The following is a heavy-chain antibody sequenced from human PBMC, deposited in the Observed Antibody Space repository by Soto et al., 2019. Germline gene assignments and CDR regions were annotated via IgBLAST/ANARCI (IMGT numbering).Heavy chain of an antibody. CDR2: ISLDGGST. J-gene: IGHJ4*02. D-gene: IGHD1-26*01. CDR1: GFTFDDYT. CDR3: AKDGATTRTSSFDY. V-gene: IGHV3-43*01. Sequence: GGSLRLSCAASGFTFDDYTMHWVRQAPGKGLEWVSLISLDGGSTYYADSVKGRFTISRDNSKNSLYLQMNSLRTEDTALYYCAKDGATTRTSSFDYWGQGTLVTVSS.